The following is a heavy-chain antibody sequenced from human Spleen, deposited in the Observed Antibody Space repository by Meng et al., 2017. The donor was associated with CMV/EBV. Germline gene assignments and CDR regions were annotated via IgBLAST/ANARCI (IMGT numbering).Heavy chain of an antibody. V-gene: IGHV1-46*01. CDR2: INPSGGAT. CDR1: GYTFSNCY. CDR3: ARGSPYSPPFDY. Sequence: ASVKVSCKTSGYTFSNCYIHWVRQAPGQGLEWMGIINPSGGATNFAQKFQGRVTMTSDTSTSTVYMELRSLRSEDTAVYYCARGSPYSPPFDYWGQGTLVTVSS. J-gene: IGHJ4*02. D-gene: IGHD3-16*01.